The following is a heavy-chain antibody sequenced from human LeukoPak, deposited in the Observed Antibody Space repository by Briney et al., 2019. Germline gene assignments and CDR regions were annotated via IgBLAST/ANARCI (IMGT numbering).Heavy chain of an antibody. CDR3: ARGLGDIVVVDGMDV. CDR2: IWYDGSNK. J-gene: IGHJ6*02. Sequence: GRSLRLSCAASGFTFSSYGMHWVRQAPGKGLEWVAVIWYDGSNKYYADSVKGRFTISRDNSKNTLYLQMNSLRAEDTAVYYCARGLGDIVVVDGMDVWGQGTTATVSS. CDR1: GFTFSSYG. V-gene: IGHV3-33*01. D-gene: IGHD2-2*01.